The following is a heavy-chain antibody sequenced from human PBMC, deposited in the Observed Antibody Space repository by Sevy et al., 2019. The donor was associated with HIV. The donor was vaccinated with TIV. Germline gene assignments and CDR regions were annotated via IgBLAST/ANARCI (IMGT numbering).Heavy chain of an antibody. J-gene: IGHJ6*02. D-gene: IGHD4-17*01. CDR1: GFAFSNYYA. V-gene: IGHV3-30-3*01. CDR2: ISYDGNDK. CDR3: ARPRASYVDNYFFYAMDV. Sequence: GGSLRLSCAASGFAFSNYYAMYWVRQAPGKGLKWVALISYDGNDKYYADSVKGRFTISRDNFKNTLYLQMNSLTAEDTAVYYCARPRASYVDNYFFYAMDVWGQGTTVTVSS.